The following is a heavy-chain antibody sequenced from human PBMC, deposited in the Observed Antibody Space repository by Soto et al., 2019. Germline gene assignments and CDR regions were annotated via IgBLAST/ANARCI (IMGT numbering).Heavy chain of an antibody. CDR2: IVVGSGNT. J-gene: IGHJ4*02. CDR3: AASMGGSQTYYDFWSGYSRLDY. D-gene: IGHD3-3*01. CDR1: GFTFTSSA. Sequence: SVKVSCKASGFTFTSSAVQWVRQARGQRLEWIGWIVVGSGNTNYAQKFQERVTITRDMSTSTAYMELSSLRSEDTAVYYCAASMGGSQTYYDFWSGYSRLDYWGQGTLVTVSS. V-gene: IGHV1-58*01.